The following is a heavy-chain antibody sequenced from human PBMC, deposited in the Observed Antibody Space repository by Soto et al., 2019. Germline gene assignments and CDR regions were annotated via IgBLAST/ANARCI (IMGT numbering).Heavy chain of an antibody. D-gene: IGHD1-26*01. V-gene: IGHV3-23*01. CDR2: ISEDSRTT. J-gene: IGHJ4*02. Sequence: GGLRLSCAASGFTFTHNGMTWVRQAPGKGLERVAIISEDSRTTFYADSVKGRFSVSRDNSKNTLYLQMNSLRAEDTAVYYCVKDNNWDVPGWGQGTLVTVSS. CDR3: VKDNNWDVPG. CDR1: GFTFTHNG.